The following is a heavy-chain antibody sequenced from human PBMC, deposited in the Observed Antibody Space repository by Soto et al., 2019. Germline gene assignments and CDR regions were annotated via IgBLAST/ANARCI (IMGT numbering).Heavy chain of an antibody. CDR2: IRYDGTEK. CDR3: ARDFTQVGPLDF. Sequence: LRLSCAASGFIFSSFALHWVRQAPGKGLEWVAVIRYDGTEKYNGDSVKGRFTISRDNSKNTVYLEMTSLKAEDTAVYYCARDFTQVGPLDFWGQGTLVTVSS. V-gene: IGHV3-33*01. D-gene: IGHD1-26*01. J-gene: IGHJ4*02. CDR1: GFIFSSFA.